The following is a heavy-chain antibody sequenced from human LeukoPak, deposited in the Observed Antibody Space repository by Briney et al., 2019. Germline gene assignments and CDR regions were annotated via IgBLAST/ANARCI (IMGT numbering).Heavy chain of an antibody. Sequence: KPSETLSLTCTVSGGSISSSSYYWGWIRQPPGKGLEWIGSIYYSGSTYYNPSLKSRVTISVDTSKNQFSLKLSSVTAADTAVYYCARHGASDCHYMDVWGKGTTVTVSS. D-gene: IGHD2-21*02. CDR2: IYYSGST. CDR3: ARHGASDCHYMDV. CDR1: GGSISSSSYY. V-gene: IGHV4-39*01. J-gene: IGHJ6*03.